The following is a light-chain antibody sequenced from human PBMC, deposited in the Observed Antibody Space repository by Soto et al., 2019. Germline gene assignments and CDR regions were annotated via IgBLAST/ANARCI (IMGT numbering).Light chain of an antibody. V-gene: IGKV1-39*01. CDR2: AAS. J-gene: IGKJ2*01. Sequence: DIQMTQSPSSLSASLGDRVTITCRASQSVNRYLNWYQQRPGRAPKVLIYAASSLQSGVPSRFSGNGSGTDFTLTISSLQPEDFATYFCQQTYRPSYTFAQGTRLEIK. CDR3: QQTYRPSYT. CDR1: QSVNRY.